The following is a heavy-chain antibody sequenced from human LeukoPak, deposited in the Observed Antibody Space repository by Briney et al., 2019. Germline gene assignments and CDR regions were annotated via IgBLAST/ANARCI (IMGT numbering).Heavy chain of an antibody. Sequence: RGSLRLSCAASGFTFSNYWMSWVRQTPGKGLEWVGNINQGGSEKYYVDPVKGRFTISRDNAKNSLYLQINSPTVEDTAVYYCSNGYCSGDSCYWGQGTLVTVSS. D-gene: IGHD2-15*01. CDR1: GFTFSNYW. V-gene: IGHV3-7*01. CDR3: SNGYCSGDSCY. J-gene: IGHJ4*02. CDR2: INQGGSEK.